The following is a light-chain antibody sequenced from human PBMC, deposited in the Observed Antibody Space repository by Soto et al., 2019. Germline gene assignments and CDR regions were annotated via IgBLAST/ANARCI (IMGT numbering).Light chain of an antibody. CDR1: QSISTY. V-gene: IGKV1-39*01. J-gene: IGKJ4*01. Sequence: DLQMTQSPSSLSASVGVRVTITCRASQSISTYVSWYQHRPGKAPKLLIYSASTLQSGVPPRFSGSGSGTDFTLTISSLQPEDFATYYCQQSFNTLTFGGGTKVEIE. CDR2: SAS. CDR3: QQSFNTLT.